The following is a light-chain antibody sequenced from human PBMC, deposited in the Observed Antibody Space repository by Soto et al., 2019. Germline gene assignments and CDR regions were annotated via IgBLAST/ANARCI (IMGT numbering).Light chain of an antibody. J-gene: IGLJ2*01. CDR1: SSNIGSNY. Sequence: QSVLTQPHSASGTPGQRVTISCSGSSSNIGSNYVYWYQQLPGTVPQLLIYRNSERPSGVPDRFSGSKSGTSASLAISGLRSEDEADYYCAAWDDSLSGAVFGGGTKLTVL. CDR3: AAWDDSLSGAV. V-gene: IGLV1-47*01. CDR2: RNS.